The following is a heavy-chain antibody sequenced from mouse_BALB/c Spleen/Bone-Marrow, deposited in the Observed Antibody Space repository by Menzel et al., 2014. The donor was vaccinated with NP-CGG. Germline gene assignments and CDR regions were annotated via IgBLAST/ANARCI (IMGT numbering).Heavy chain of an antibody. CDR2: IYPGDGDT. J-gene: IGHJ2*01. Sequence: QVQLQQSGAELAKPGASVKMSCKASGYTFTSYWMHWVKQRPGQGLEWIGAIYPGDGDTRYTQKFKDKATLTADKSSSTAYMQLSSLTSEDSAVYYCARESLYGSNYYWGQGTTLTVSS. D-gene: IGHD1-1*01. V-gene: IGHV1-87*01. CDR1: GYTFTSYW. CDR3: ARESLYGSNYY.